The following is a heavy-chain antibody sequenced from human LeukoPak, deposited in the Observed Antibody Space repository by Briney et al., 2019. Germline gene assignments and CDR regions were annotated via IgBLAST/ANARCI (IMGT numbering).Heavy chain of an antibody. CDR3: ARVGRWLQSDYYYYMDV. D-gene: IGHD5-24*01. V-gene: IGHV1-69*05. Sequence: GSSVKVSCKASGGTFSSYAISWVRQAPGQGLEWMGGIIPIFGTANYAQKFQGRVTITTDESTSTAYMELSSLRSEDTAVYYCARVGRWLQSDYYYYMDVWSKGTTVTVSS. CDR1: GGTFSSYA. J-gene: IGHJ6*03. CDR2: IIPIFGTA.